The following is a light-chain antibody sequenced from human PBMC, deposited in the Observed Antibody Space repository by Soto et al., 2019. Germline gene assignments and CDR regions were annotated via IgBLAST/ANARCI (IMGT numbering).Light chain of an antibody. J-gene: IGLJ1*01. Sequence: QSALTQPASVSGSPGQSITISCTGTSSDVGGYNYVSWYQQHPGKVPKLIIYEVSHRPSGASNHFSGYKSGNTASLTISGLQAEDEADYYCSSYTSTSTPCVFGTGTKVTVL. V-gene: IGLV2-14*01. CDR3: SSYTSTSTPCV. CDR2: EVS. CDR1: SSDVGGYNY.